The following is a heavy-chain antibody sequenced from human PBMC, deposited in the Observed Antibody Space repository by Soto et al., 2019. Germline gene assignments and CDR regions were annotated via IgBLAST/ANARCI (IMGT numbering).Heavy chain of an antibody. D-gene: IGHD2-21*02. CDR2: ISGSGGST. V-gene: IGHV3-23*01. CDR1: AFTFSSYA. CDR3: AKDPEVVVTAPDY. J-gene: IGHJ4*02. Sequence: GGSLRLSCAASAFTFSSYAMNWVRQAPGKGLEWVSAISGSGGSTYYVDSVKGRFTISRDNSRNTLYLQMNSLRAEDTAVYYCAKDPEVVVTAPDYWGQGTLVTVSS.